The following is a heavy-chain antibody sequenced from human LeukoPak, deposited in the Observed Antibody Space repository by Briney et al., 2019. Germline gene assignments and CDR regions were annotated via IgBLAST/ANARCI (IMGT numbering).Heavy chain of an antibody. V-gene: IGHV1-2*02. CDR2: INPNSGGT. D-gene: IGHD3-22*01. J-gene: IGHJ1*01. Sequence: ASVKVSCNASAGTFSSYAISWVRQAPGQGLEWMGWINPNSGGTNYAQKFQGRVTMTRDTSIGTAYMGLNRLRSDDTAVYYCARGSYDSSDFEYFHHWGQGTLVTVSS. CDR3: ARGSYDSSDFEYFHH. CDR1: AGTFSSYA.